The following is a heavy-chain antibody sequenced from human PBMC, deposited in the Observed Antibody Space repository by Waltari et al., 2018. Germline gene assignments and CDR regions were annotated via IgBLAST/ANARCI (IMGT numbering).Heavy chain of an antibody. CDR3: ARDRGRGLYLDS. CDR2: IHGSGGT. V-gene: IGHV4-4*02. Sequence: QLQLQESGPGLVKPSGTLSLTCTVSGDSVTNNYWWSWVRQSPGKGLEWLGQIHGSGGTNYNPSFASRITVSIDTSNNQFSLKVTSATAADTAVYYCARDRGRGLYLDSWGRGALLTVS. CDR1: GDSVTNNYW. J-gene: IGHJ4*02. D-gene: IGHD2-15*01.